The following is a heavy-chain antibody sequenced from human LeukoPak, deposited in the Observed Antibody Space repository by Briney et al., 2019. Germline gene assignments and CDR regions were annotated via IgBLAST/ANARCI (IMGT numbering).Heavy chain of an antibody. V-gene: IGHV3-9*01. Sequence: PGRSLRLSCAASGFTFDDYAMHWVRQAPGKGLEWVSGISWNSGSIGYADSVKGRFTISRDNAKNSLYLQMNSLRAEDTAVYYCARDGVSSWYGKVDYWGQGTLVTVSS. J-gene: IGHJ4*02. CDR2: ISWNSGSI. CDR3: ARDGVSSWYGKVDY. D-gene: IGHD6-13*01. CDR1: GFTFDDYA.